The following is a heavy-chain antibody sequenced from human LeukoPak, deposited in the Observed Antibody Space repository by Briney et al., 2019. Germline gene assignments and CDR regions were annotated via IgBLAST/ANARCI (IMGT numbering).Heavy chain of an antibody. J-gene: IGHJ4*02. Sequence: ASVKVSCKASGYTFTSYAMRWVRQAPGQRLEWMGWINAGNGNTKYSQKFQGRVTITRDTSASTAYMELSSLRSEDTAVYYCARGPYSSGWRPVDYWGQGTLVTVSS. V-gene: IGHV1-3*01. CDR1: GYTFTSYA. D-gene: IGHD6-19*01. CDR3: ARGPYSSGWRPVDY. CDR2: INAGNGNT.